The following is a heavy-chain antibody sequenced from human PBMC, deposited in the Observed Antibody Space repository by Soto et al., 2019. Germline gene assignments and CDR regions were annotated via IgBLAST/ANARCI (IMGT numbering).Heavy chain of an antibody. D-gene: IGHD4-17*01. CDR2: ISWNSGQL. J-gene: IGHJ6*03. CDR1: GFTFDDYA. Sequence: EVQLVESGGGLVQPDRSLRLSCVASGFTFDDYAMHWVRQAPGKGLEWVSAISWNSGQLDYADSVRGRITISRDNAKNCLYLKMNSLRPEDTALYYFAKDQTTGEYTYYRYMDVWGKGTTVTVSS. CDR3: AKDQTTGEYTYYRYMDV. V-gene: IGHV3-9*01.